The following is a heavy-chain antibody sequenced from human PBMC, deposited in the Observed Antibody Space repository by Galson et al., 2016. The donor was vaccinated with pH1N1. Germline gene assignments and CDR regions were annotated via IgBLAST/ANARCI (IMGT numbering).Heavy chain of an antibody. Sequence: SLRLSCAASGFTFISYAMSWVRRAPGKGLEWVSVISGSGGNTYYGDSVKGRFTISRDNSKNTLYLQLNSLRAEDTALYYCAKLGNGFYEFDHWGQGALVTVSS. CDR1: GFTFISYA. J-gene: IGHJ4*02. V-gene: IGHV3-23*01. D-gene: IGHD3-3*01. CDR2: ISGSGGNT. CDR3: AKLGNGFYEFDH.